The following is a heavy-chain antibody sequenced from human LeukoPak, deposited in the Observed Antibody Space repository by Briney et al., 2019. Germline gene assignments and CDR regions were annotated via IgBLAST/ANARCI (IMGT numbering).Heavy chain of an antibody. D-gene: IGHD3-10*01. CDR1: GFTLSSNY. CDR2: IYSGGST. J-gene: IGHJ4*02. V-gene: IGHV3-66*02. CDR3: ARDNGSGKYYFDY. Sequence: PGGSLRLSCAASGFTLSSNYMSWVRQAPGKGLEGVSVIYSGGSTYYADSVTGRFTISRDNSKNTLYLQMNSLRAEDTAVYYCARDNGSGKYYFDYWGQGTLVTVSS.